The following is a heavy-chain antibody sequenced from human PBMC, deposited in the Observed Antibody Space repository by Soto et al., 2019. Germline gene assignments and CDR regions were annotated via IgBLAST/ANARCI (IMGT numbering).Heavy chain of an antibody. CDR3: ARWHSSSGYYGMDV. V-gene: IGHV4-59*01. J-gene: IGHJ6*02. Sequence: SETLSLTCTVSGASMNNYYWSWVRQPPGKGLEWIAYIYYSGSTNYNPFFKSRVIVSVDTSRNQFSLKLSSLTAADTAVYYCARWHSSSGYYGMDVWGQGTTVTVSS. D-gene: IGHD6-25*01. CDR1: GASMNNYY. CDR2: IYYSGST.